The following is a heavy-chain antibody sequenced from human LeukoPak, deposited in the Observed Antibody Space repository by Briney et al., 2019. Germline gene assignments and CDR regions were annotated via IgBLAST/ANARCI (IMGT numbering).Heavy chain of an antibody. J-gene: IGHJ6*03. CDR3: ARVAAAGDMDV. Sequence: SETLSLTCTVSGGSISSYYWSWIRQPPGKGLEWIGYIYYSGGTNYNPSLKSRVTISVDTSKNQFSLKLSSVTAADTAVYYCARVAAAGDMDVWGKGTTVTISS. CDR2: IYYSGGT. V-gene: IGHV4-59*01. CDR1: GGSISSYY. D-gene: IGHD6-13*01.